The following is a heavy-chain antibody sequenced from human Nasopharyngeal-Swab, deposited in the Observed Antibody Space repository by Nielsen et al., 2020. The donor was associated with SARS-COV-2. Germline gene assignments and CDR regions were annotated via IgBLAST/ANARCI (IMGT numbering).Heavy chain of an antibody. V-gene: IGHV1-46*01. CDR2: INPSGGST. CDR1: GYTFTSYY. D-gene: IGHD2-15*01. Sequence: ASVKVSCKASGYTFTSYYMHWVRQAPGQGLEWMGIINPSGGSTNYAQKFQGRVTITADKSTSTAYMELSSLRSEDTAVYYCARVKPTDCSGGSCYSLPLGYWGQGTLVTVSS. J-gene: IGHJ4*02. CDR3: ARVKPTDCSGGSCYSLPLGY.